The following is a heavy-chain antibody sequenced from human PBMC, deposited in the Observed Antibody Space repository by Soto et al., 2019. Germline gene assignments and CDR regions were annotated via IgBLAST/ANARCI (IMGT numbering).Heavy chain of an antibody. J-gene: IGHJ5*02. Sequence: GGSLRLSCAASGFTFSSYAMGWVRQGPGKGLEWVAVVSIGGSTHYADSVKGRFTISRDNYKNTLSLQMNSLTAEDTAVYYCAAYCYTMTCTHFHGYSWGQGTQVTVSS. CDR1: GFTFSSYA. CDR2: VSIGGST. V-gene: IGHV3-23*01. D-gene: IGHD3-16*02. CDR3: AAYCYTMTCTHFHGYS.